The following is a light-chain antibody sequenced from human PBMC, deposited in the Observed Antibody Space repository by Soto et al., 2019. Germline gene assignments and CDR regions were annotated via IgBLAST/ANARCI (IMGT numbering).Light chain of an antibody. V-gene: IGLV3-9*01. J-gene: IGLJ2*01. CDR2: RDS. CDR1: NIGSKN. Sequence: SYELTQPLSVSVALGQTASITCGGNNIGSKNVHWYQQKPGQAPVLVIYRDSSRPSGIPERFSGSNSGNTATLTISRAQAGDEADYYCQVWDSSAYVVFGGGTKVTVL. CDR3: QVWDSSAYVV.